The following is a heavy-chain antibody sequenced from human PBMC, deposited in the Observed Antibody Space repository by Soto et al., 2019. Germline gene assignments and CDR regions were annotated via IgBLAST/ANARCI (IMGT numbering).Heavy chain of an antibody. D-gene: IGHD3-22*01. CDR2: ICNSGSTK. CDR3: AKGPRRYYYASGGYT. J-gene: IGHJ4*02. Sequence: GGSLRLSCAASGFTFSSYSMNWVRQAPGKGLEWVAFICNSGSTKYYADSVKGRFTISRDNAKNTLYLQMNSLRAEDTSLYYCAKGPRRYYYASGGYTWSQGTLLTVYS. V-gene: IGHV3-48*01. CDR1: GFTFSSYS.